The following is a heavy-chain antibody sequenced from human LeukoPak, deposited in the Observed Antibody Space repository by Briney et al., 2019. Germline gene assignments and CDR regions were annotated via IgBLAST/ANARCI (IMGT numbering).Heavy chain of an antibody. D-gene: IGHD3-22*01. V-gene: IGHV3-30-3*01. CDR3: AREGRNYYDSSGYYYPTDY. J-gene: IGHJ4*02. CDR2: ISYDGSNK. CDR1: GFTFSSYA. Sequence: PGGSLRLSCAASGFTFSSYAMHWVRQAPGKGLEWVAVISYDGSNKYYADSVKGRFTISRDNAKNSLYLQMNSLRAEDTAVYYCAREGRNYYDSSGYYYPTDYWGQGTLVTVSS.